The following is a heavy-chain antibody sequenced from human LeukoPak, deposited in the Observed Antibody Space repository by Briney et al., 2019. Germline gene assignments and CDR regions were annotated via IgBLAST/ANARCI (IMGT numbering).Heavy chain of an antibody. V-gene: IGHV4-34*01. CDR2: INHSGST. Sequence: PSETLSLTCAVYGGSFSGYYWSWIRQPPGKGLEWIGEINHSGSTNYNPSLKSRVTISVDTSKNQFSLKLTSVTAADTAVYYCAASPPYDILRIDPWGQGTLVTVSS. CDR1: GGSFSGYY. D-gene: IGHD3-9*01. CDR3: AASPPYDILRIDP. J-gene: IGHJ5*02.